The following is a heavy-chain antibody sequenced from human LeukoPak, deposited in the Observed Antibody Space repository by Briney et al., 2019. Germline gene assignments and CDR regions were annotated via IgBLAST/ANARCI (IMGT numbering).Heavy chain of an antibody. CDR3: AKARGATYGTYYFDY. V-gene: IGHV3-23*01. CDR2: SGSGGDT. J-gene: IGHJ4*02. D-gene: IGHD4/OR15-4a*01. CDR1: GFTFSSYA. Sequence: WGSLRLSCAASGFTFSSYAMNWVRQAPGKGLEWVSISGSGGDTYYADSVKGRFTISRDNSKNTLYLQMNSLRAEDTAVYYCAKARGATYGTYYFDYWGQGTLVTVSS.